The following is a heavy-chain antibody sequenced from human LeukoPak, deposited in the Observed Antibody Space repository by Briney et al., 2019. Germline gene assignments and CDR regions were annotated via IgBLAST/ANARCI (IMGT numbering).Heavy chain of an antibody. CDR1: GYSFGNYW. J-gene: IGHJ5*02. V-gene: IGHV5-51*01. CDR3: ARLTDYYDSSGYYRNYNWFDP. Sequence: GESLKISCRGSGYSFGNYWIAWVRQMPGKGLEWTGIVYPGDFSTKYSPSFQGQVTISVDRSINTAYLQWSSLTASDTAMYYCARLTDYYDSSGYYRNYNWFDPWGQGTLVTVSS. D-gene: IGHD3-22*01. CDR2: VYPGDFST.